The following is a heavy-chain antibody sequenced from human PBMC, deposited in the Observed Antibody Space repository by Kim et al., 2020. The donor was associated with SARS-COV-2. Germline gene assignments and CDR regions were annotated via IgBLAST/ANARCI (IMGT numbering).Heavy chain of an antibody. CDR2: IWYDGSNK. J-gene: IGHJ4*02. CDR3: ARFGIDAALGATNYYFDY. V-gene: IGHV3-33*01. D-gene: IGHD1-26*01. CDR1: GFTFSSYG. Sequence: GGSLRLSCAASGFTFSSYGMHWVRQAPGKGLEWVAVIWYDGSNKYYADSVKGRFTISRDNSKNTLYLQMNSLRAEDTAVYYCARFGIDAALGATNYYFDYWGQGTLVTVSS.